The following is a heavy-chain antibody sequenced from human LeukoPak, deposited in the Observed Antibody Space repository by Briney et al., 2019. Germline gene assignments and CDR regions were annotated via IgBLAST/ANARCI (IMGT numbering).Heavy chain of an antibody. CDR3: ARDQYYYDSSGYYYYFDY. Sequence: QPGGSLRLSCAASGFTLTSYWMSWVRQAPGKGLEWVANIKQDGSEKYYVDSVKGRFTISRDNTKNSLYLQMNSLRAEDTAVYYCARDQYYYDSSGYYYYFDYWGQGTLVTVSS. J-gene: IGHJ4*02. V-gene: IGHV3-7*04. CDR1: GFTLTSYW. CDR2: IKQDGSEK. D-gene: IGHD3-22*01.